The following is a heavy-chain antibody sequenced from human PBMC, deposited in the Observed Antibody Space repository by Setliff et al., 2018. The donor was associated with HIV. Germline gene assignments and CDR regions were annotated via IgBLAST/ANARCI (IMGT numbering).Heavy chain of an antibody. CDR2: IYYSGGT. V-gene: IGHV4-59*12. CDR3: ARVRTGDRSFDF. D-gene: IGHD1-1*01. J-gene: IGHJ4*02. CDR1: GDSISPYY. Sequence: ASETLSLTCTVSGDSISPYYWNWIRQPPGKGLEWIGYIYYSGGTNYNPSLKSRLAISVDTSKMQFSLTVTSMTAADTAVYYCARVRTGDRSFDFWGQGTLVTVSS.